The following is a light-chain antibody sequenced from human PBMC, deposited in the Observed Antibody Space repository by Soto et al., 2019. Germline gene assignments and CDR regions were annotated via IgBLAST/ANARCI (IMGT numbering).Light chain of an antibody. CDR2: GAS. V-gene: IGKV3-20*01. J-gene: IGKJ2*01. Sequence: MVLMQSPGTLSLSPGERATLSCRASQTLRRTYIAWYQQQPGQPPRVLIYGASQMATGIPDRFSGSGSGTDFSLTISRLEPEDFAVYDCHHYDNAPHTYGQGTKVEIK. CDR3: HHYDNAPHT. CDR1: QTLRRTY.